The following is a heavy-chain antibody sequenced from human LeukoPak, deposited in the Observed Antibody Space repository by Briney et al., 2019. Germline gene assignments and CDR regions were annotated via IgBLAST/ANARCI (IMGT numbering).Heavy chain of an antibody. CDR1: GGTFSSYA. CDR3: ARDGCSGGSCSGANWFDP. Sequence: GASVKVSCKASGGTFSSYAISWVRQAPGQGLEWMGGIIPIFGTANYAQKFQGRVTITADKSTSTAYMELSSLRSEDTAVYYCARDGCSGGSCSGANWFDPWGQGTLVTVSS. V-gene: IGHV1-69*06. CDR2: IIPIFGTA. D-gene: IGHD2-15*01. J-gene: IGHJ5*02.